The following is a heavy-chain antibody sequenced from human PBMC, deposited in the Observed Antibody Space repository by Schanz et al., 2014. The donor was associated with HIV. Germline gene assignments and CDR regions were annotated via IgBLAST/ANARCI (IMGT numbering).Heavy chain of an antibody. Sequence: QVQLVQSGAEVKKPGASVKVSCKASGYPFTSYAISWMRQAPGQGPEWMGWINPYNGNTDHVQRFQGRVSMTTDTSTSTVYMELRSLRSEDTAVYYCARDLGGDFWSAQGGFDPWGQGAPVTVSS. V-gene: IGHV1-18*01. J-gene: IGHJ5*02. CDR2: INPYNGNT. D-gene: IGHD3-3*01. CDR1: GYPFTSYA. CDR3: ARDLGGDFWSAQGGFDP.